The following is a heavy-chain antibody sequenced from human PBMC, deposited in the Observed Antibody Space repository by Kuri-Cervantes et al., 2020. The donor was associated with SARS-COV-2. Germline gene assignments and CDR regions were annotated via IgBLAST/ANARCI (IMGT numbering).Heavy chain of an antibody. Sequence: GESLKISCAASGFTFSDHYMDWVRQAPGKGLEWVGRIRSKANSYATAYAASVKGRFTISRDDSKNTAYLQMNSLKTEDTAVYYCTMGDWSDPWGQGTLVTVSS. CDR1: GFTFSDHY. J-gene: IGHJ5*02. D-gene: IGHD3-16*01. CDR2: IRSKANSYAT. CDR3: TMGDWSDP. V-gene: IGHV3-73*01.